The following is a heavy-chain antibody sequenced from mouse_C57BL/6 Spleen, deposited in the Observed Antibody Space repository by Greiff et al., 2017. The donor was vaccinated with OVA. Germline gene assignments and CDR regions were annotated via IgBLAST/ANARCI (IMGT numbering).Heavy chain of an antibody. Sequence: QVQLQQSGAELVKPGASVQISCKASGYAFSSYWMNWVKQRPGKGLEWIGQIYPGDGDTNYNGKFKGKATLTADKSSSTAYMQLSSRTSEDSAFYFCARTRIDGDDWYFDVWGTGTTVTVSS. V-gene: IGHV1-80*01. CDR3: ARTRIDGDDWYFDV. D-gene: IGHD2-3*01. J-gene: IGHJ1*03. CDR1: GYAFSSYW. CDR2: IYPGDGDT.